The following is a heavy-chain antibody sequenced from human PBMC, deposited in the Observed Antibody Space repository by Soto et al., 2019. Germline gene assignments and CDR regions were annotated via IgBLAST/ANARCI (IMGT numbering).Heavy chain of an antibody. Sequence: GESLKISCKGSGYSFTSYWIGWVRQMPGKGLEWMGIIYPGDSDTRYSPSFQGQVTISADKSISTAYLQWSSLKASDTAMYYCARDSSSYYSSSYGMDVWGQGTTVTVSS. D-gene: IGHD3-22*01. CDR3: ARDSSSYYSSSYGMDV. V-gene: IGHV5-51*01. CDR2: IYPGDSDT. CDR1: GYSFTSYW. J-gene: IGHJ6*02.